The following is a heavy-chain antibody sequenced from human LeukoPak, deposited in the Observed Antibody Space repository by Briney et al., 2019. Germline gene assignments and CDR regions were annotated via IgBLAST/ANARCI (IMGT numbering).Heavy chain of an antibody. D-gene: IGHD5-12*01. CDR3: ADLSGHGFDY. Sequence: ASVKVSCKASGGTFSSYAISWVRQAPGQGLGWMGRIIPILGIANYAQKFQGRVTITADKSTSTAYMELSSLRSEDTAVYYCADLSGHGFDYWGQGTLVTVSS. CDR1: GGTFSSYA. J-gene: IGHJ4*02. CDR2: IIPILGIA. V-gene: IGHV1-69*04.